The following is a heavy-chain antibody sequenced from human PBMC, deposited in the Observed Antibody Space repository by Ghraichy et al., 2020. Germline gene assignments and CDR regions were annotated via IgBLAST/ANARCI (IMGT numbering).Heavy chain of an antibody. D-gene: IGHD3-22*01. CDR3: AKDLFITMIVVGEDYYFDY. CDR2: ISGSGGST. V-gene: IGHV3-23*01. CDR1: GFTFSSYA. Sequence: GGSLRLSCAASGFTFSSYAMSWVRQAPGKGLEWVSAISGSGGSTYYADSVKGRFTISRDNSKNTLYLQMNSLRAEDTAVYYCAKDLFITMIVVGEDYYFDYWGQGTLVTVSS. J-gene: IGHJ4*02.